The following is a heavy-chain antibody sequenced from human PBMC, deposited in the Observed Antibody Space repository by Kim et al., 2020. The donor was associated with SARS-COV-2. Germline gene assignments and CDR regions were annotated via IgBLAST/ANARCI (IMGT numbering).Heavy chain of an antibody. CDR3: ARDRYSRNNWFDP. V-gene: IGHV3-30-3*01. J-gene: IGHJ5*02. Sequence: GGSLRLSCAASGFTFSSYAMHWVRQAPGKGLEWVAVISYDGSNKYYADSVKGRFTISRDNSKNTLYLQMNSLRAEDTAVYYCARDRYSRNNWFDPWGQGTLVTVSS. CDR2: ISYDGSNK. CDR1: GFTFSSYA. D-gene: IGHD6-13*01.